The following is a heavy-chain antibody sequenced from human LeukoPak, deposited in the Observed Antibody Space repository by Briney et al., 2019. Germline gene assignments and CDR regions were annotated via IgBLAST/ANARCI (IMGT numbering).Heavy chain of an antibody. CDR1: GDSISSYD. CDR3: VRDLYGGTLDS. J-gene: IGHJ4*02. D-gene: IGHD4/OR15-4a*01. Sequence: PSETLSLTCTVSGDSISSYDWSWIRQPAGKGLEWIGRLFSSGSTRYNPSLKSRVSMSVDTSKNHFSLNLSFVTAADTAVYYCVRDLYGGTLDSWGRGTLVTVSS. CDR2: LFSSGST. V-gene: IGHV4-4*07.